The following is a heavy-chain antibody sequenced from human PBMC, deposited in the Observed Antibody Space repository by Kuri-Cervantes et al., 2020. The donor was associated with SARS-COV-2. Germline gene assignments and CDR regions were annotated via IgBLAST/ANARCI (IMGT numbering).Heavy chain of an antibody. J-gene: IGHJ4*02. CDR2: IYYSGST. D-gene: IGHD3-3*01. V-gene: IGHV4-30-4*08. Sequence: SCTVSGGSISSGDYYWSWIRQPPGKGLEWIGYIYYSGSTYYNPSLKSRVTISVDTSKNQFSLKLSSVTAADTAVYCCAGSITISERNFDYWGQGTLVTVSS. CDR3: AGSITISERNFDY. CDR1: GGSISSGDYY.